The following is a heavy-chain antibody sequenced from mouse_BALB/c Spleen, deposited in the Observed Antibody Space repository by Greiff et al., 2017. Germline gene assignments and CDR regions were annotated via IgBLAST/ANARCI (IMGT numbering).Heavy chain of an antibody. J-gene: IGHJ4*01. CDR2: ISDGGSYT. CDR1: GFTFSDYY. D-gene: IGHD2-14*01. Sequence: EVKVVESGGGLVKPGGSLKLSCAASGFTFSDYYMYWVRQTPEKRLEWVATISDGGSYTYYPDSVKGRFTISRDNAKNNLYLQMSSLKSEDTAMYYCARRRYDGGYAMDYWGQGTSVTVSS. V-gene: IGHV5-4*02. CDR3: ARRRYDGGYAMDY.